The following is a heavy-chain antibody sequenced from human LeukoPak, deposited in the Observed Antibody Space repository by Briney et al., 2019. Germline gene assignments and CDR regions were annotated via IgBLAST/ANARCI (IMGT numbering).Heavy chain of an antibody. Sequence: PGGSLRLSCAASGFTFSNYWMTWVRQAPGKGLEWVANINRDGSERYYVDSVKGRLTISRDDAKSSLYLQMNSLRAEDTAVYYCARRNAMDVWGQGTTVIV. V-gene: IGHV3-7*03. CDR2: INRDGSER. CDR1: GFTFSNYW. CDR3: ARRNAMDV. J-gene: IGHJ6*02.